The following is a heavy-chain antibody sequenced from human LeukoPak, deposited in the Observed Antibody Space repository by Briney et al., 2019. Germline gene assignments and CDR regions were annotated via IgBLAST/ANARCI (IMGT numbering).Heavy chain of an antibody. J-gene: IGHJ4*02. CDR1: GYTFSTYW. CDR3: ARVWDQLLSGDY. CDR2: IKADGGEK. V-gene: IGHV3-7*01. Sequence: GGSLRLSCAASGYTFSTYWMNWFRETPGKGLEWVAKIKADGGEKDHVASVKGRFTISRDNAKNSLYLQMNSLRAEDTAVYYCARVWDQLLSGDYWGQGTLVTVSS. D-gene: IGHD2-2*01.